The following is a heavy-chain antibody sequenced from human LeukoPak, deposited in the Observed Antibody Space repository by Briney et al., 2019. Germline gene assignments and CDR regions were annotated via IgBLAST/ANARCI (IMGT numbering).Heavy chain of an antibody. CDR3: ARVGGSHYYDSSGLDY. CDR2: IYYSGST. J-gene: IGHJ4*02. V-gene: IGHV4-59*01. D-gene: IGHD3-22*01. CDR1: GGSISGYY. Sequence: PSETLSLTCTVSGGSISGYYWSWIRQPPGKGLEWIGYIYYSGSTNYNPSLKSRVTISVDTSKNQFSLKLSSVTAADTAVYYCARVGGSHYYDSSGLDYWGQGTLVTVSS.